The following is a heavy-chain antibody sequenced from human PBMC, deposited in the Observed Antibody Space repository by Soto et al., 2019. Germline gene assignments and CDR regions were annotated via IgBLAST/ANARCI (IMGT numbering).Heavy chain of an antibody. J-gene: IGHJ5*02. V-gene: IGHV3-21*01. Sequence: GSLRLSCAASGVNFSSYSMIWVRQSPGKGLEWVSSISSSSCYIYYADSVKGRFTISRDNAKNSLYLQMNSLRAEDTAVYYCARRVPSYGGNNWFVHSCQATRVSVPT. D-gene: IGHD4-17*01. CDR3: ARRVPSYGGNNWFVH. CDR2: ISSSSCYI. CDR1: GVNFSSYS.